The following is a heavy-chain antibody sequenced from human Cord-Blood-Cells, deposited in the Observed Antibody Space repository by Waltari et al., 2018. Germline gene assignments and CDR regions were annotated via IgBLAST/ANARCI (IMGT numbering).Heavy chain of an antibody. V-gene: IGHV4-59*08. Sequence: QVQLQESGPGLVKPSETLSVTCTVSGGSISSYSWSWIRQPPGRGLGWIWYIYYSGRTNYNPSLKSRVTISVDTSKNQFSLKLSSVTAADTAVYYCARLSYYDSSDLGTYYYYGMDVWGQGTTVTVSS. D-gene: IGHD3-22*01. CDR2: IYYSGRT. CDR1: GGSISSYS. CDR3: ARLSYYDSSDLGTYYYYGMDV. J-gene: IGHJ6*02.